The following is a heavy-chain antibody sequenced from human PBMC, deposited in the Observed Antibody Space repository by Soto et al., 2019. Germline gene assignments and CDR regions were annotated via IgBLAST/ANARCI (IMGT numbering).Heavy chain of an antibody. Sequence: QVQLQQWGAGLLKPSETLSLTCAVYGGSFSGYYWSWIRQPPGKGLEWIGEINHSGSTNYNPSLKSRVTISVDTSKNQFSRKLSSVTAADTAVYYCARGKTKGSYDYIWGSYRHNWFDPWGQGTLVTVSS. CDR1: GGSFSGYY. CDR3: ARGKTKGSYDYIWGSYRHNWFDP. D-gene: IGHD3-16*02. CDR2: INHSGST. J-gene: IGHJ5*02. V-gene: IGHV4-34*01.